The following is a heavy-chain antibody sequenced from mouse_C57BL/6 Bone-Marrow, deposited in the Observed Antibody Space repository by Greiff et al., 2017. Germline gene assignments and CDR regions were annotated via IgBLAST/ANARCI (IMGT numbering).Heavy chain of an antibody. V-gene: IGHV14-4*01. CDR2: IDPENGDT. CDR3: TTDAMDY. CDR1: GFNIKDDY. J-gene: IGHJ4*01. Sequence: VQLQQSGAELVRPGASVKLSCTASGFNIKDDYMHWVKQRPEQGLEWIGWIDPENGDTEYASKFQGKATITAGTSSNTAYLQLSSLTSEDTAVYYCTTDAMDYWGQGTSVTVSS.